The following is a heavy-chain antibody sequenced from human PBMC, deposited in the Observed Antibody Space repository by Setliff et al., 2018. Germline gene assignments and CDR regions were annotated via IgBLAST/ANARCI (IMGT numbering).Heavy chain of an antibody. CDR2: IGAYNGNT. Sequence: GASVKVSCKASGYTFTSYGISWVRQAPGQGLEWMGWIGAYNGNTNYAQKLQGRVTMTTDTSTSTAYMELRSVSAADTAVYYCATVGGRSSDGDHWGQGTLVTVSS. CDR3: ATVGGRSSDGDH. J-gene: IGHJ1*01. V-gene: IGHV1-18*01. CDR1: GYTFTSYG. D-gene: IGHD3-3*01.